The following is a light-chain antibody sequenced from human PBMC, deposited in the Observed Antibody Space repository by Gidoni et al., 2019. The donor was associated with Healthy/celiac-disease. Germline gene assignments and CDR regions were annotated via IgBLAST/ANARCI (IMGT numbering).Light chain of an antibody. V-gene: IGLV3-1*01. CDR1: KLGDKY. CDR2: QDS. CDR3: QAWDSSTEAV. Sequence: SYELTSPPSVSASPGQTASITGSGDKLGDKYACWYQQKPGQSPVLVIYQDSKRPSGIPERFSGSNSGNTATLTISGTQAMDEADYYCQAWDSSTEAVFGGGTKLTVL. J-gene: IGLJ2*01.